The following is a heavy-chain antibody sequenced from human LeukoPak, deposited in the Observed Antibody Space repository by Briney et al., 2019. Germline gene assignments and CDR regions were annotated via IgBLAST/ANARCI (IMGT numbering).Heavy chain of an antibody. J-gene: IGHJ5*02. CDR1: GGSISSYY. CDR3: ARHVVSGYSFWFDP. Sequence: SETLSLTCTVSGGSISSYYWSWIRQPPGKGLEWIGYIYYSGSTNYNPSLKSRVTISVDTSKNQFSLKLSSMTAADTAVYYCARHVVSGYSFWFDPWGQGTLVTVSS. CDR2: IYYSGST. D-gene: IGHD3-22*01. V-gene: IGHV4-59*08.